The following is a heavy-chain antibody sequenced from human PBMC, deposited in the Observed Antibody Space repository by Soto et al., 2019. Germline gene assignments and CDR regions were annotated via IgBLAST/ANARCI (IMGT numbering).Heavy chain of an antibody. CDR2: MNPNSGNT. CDR3: ASGIAAAGTIYYYGMDV. V-gene: IGHV1-8*01. J-gene: IGHJ6*02. D-gene: IGHD6-13*01. CDR1: GYTFTSYD. Sequence: ASVKVSCKASGYTFTSYDINWLRQATGQGLEWMGWMNPNSGNTGYAQKFQGRVTMTRNTSISTAYMELSSLRSEDTAVYYCASGIAAAGTIYYYGMDVWGQGTTVTVSS.